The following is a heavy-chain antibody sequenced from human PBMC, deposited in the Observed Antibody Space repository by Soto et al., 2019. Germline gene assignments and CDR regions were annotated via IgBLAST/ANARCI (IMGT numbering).Heavy chain of an antibody. J-gene: IGHJ4*02. V-gene: IGHV1-69*02. CDR1: GGTFSSYT. D-gene: IGHD3-16*01. Sequence: QVQLVQSGAEFKKPGSSVKLSCRASGGTFSSYTLNWVRQAPGQGLQWMGKIVPLVDIANYEQKLQGRVTITAAKSTNTVSMELNSLISEDTAVYYCARRRGFATRFASFDLWGPGTRVTVSS. CDR2: IVPLVDIA. CDR3: ARRRGFATRFASFDL.